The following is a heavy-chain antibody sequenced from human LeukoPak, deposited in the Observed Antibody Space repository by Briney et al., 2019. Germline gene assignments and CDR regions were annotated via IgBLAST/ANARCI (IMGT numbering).Heavy chain of an antibody. Sequence: GGSLRLSCAASGFTFSSNYMSWVRQAPGKGLEWVSVIYSGGSTYYADSVKGRFTISRDNSKNTLYLQMNSLRAEDTAVYYCANLEMATMEFDYWGQGTLVTVSS. CDR3: ANLEMATMEFDY. V-gene: IGHV3-53*01. CDR1: GFTFSSNY. D-gene: IGHD5-24*01. J-gene: IGHJ4*02. CDR2: IYSGGST.